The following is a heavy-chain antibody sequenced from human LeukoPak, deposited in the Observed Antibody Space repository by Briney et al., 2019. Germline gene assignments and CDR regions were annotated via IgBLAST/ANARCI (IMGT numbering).Heavy chain of an antibody. CDR2: IKLDESDI. CDR3: ARGGGSFDI. CDR1: GITFSSYG. J-gene: IGHJ3*02. D-gene: IGHD3-10*01. V-gene: IGHV3-7*01. Sequence: PGGSLRLSCAASGITFSSYGMSWVRQAPGKGLEWVANIKLDESDISYVDSVNGRLTTSRDNAENSLYLQMNSLRANDTAVYYCARGGGSFDIWGPGTMVTVSS.